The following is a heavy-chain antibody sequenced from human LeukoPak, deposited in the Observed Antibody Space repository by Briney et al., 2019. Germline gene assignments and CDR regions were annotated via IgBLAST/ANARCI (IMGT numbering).Heavy chain of an antibody. V-gene: IGHV4-4*07. J-gene: IGHJ6*03. Sequence: SETLSLTCTVSGGSISSYYWSWIRQPAGKGLEWIGRIHTSGSTNFNPSLKSRVTMSVDTSKNQFSLKLSSVTAADTAVYYCARDGDDYYDSSYSYYYMDVWGKGTTVTVSS. D-gene: IGHD3-22*01. CDR3: ARDGDDYYDSSYSYYYMDV. CDR2: IHTSGST. CDR1: GGSISSYY.